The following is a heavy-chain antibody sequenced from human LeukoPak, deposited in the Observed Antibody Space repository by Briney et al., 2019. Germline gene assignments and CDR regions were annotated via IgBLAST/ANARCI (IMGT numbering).Heavy chain of an antibody. D-gene: IGHD6-13*01. CDR3: ATEGSWSESPYKNVNWFDP. Sequence: ASVKVSCKVSGYTLTELSMHWVRQAPGEGLEWMGGFDPEDGETIYAQKFQGRVTMTEDTSTDTAYMELSSLRSEDTAVYYCATEGSWSESPYKNVNWFDPWGQGTLVTVSS. J-gene: IGHJ5*02. CDR2: FDPEDGET. CDR1: GYTLTELS. V-gene: IGHV1-24*01.